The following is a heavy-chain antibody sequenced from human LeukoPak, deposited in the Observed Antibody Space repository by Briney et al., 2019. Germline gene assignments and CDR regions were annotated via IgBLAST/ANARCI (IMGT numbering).Heavy chain of an antibody. CDR3: AKDEGVDGSGSWNYEGIDY. J-gene: IGHJ4*02. CDR2: IYSGGSI. D-gene: IGHD3-10*01. V-gene: IGHV3-53*01. Sequence: GGSLRLSCAASEFSVSSNYMSWVRQAPGKGLEWVSVIYSGGSIYYADSVKGRFTTSRDNSKNTLYLQMSSLRAEDTAVYYCAKDEGVDGSGSWNYEGIDYWGQGTLVTVSS. CDR1: EFSVSSNY.